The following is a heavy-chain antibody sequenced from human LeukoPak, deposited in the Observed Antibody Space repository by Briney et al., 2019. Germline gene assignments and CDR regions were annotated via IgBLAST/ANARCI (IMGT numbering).Heavy chain of an antibody. Sequence: SETLSLTCIVSGGSISSYYWSWIRQPAGKGLEWIGRIYTSGSTNYNPSLKSRVTMSVDTSKNQFSLKLSSVTAADTAVYYCARNRGSTVITDHYYYYYMDVWGKGTTVTVSS. CDR1: GGSISSYY. CDR3: ARNRGSTVITDHYYYYYMDV. V-gene: IGHV4-4*07. CDR2: IYTSGST. D-gene: IGHD4-11*01. J-gene: IGHJ6*03.